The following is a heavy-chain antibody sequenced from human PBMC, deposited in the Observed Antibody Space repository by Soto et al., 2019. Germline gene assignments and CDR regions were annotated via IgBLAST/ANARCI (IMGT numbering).Heavy chain of an antibody. Sequence: GGSLRLSCAASGFTFSSYSMNWVRQAPGKGLEWVSYISSSSSTIYYADSVKGRFTISRDNAKNSLYLQMNSLRDEDTAEYYWARGGKWFGELLYAYWGQGTLVTVSS. CDR1: GFTFSSYS. V-gene: IGHV3-48*02. D-gene: IGHD3-10*01. CDR2: ISSSSSTI. J-gene: IGHJ4*02. CDR3: ARGGKWFGELLYAY.